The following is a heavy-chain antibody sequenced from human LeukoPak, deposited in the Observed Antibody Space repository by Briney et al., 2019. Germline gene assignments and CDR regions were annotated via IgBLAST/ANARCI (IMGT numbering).Heavy chain of an antibody. CDR3: AKDWGTSGDGSSFGFFDY. D-gene: IGHD3-16*01. V-gene: IGHV3-33*06. J-gene: IGHJ4*02. Sequence: GGSLRLSCAASGFTFNNYAIYWVRQAPGKGLEWVAVIWYDGSEKYYADSVKGRFTISRDNSKNTVYLQMNSLRVDDTAVYYCAKDWGTSGDGSSFGFFDYWGQGALVTVSS. CDR1: GFTFNNYA. CDR2: IWYDGSEK.